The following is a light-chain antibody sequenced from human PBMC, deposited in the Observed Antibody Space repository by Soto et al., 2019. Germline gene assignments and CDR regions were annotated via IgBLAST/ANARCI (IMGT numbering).Light chain of an antibody. CDR1: SSDVGDYYY. V-gene: IGLV2-14*01. CDR2: GVT. CDR3: SSYTSSSTLI. J-gene: IGLJ2*01. Sequence: QSALTQPASVSGAPGQTITISCSGTSSDVGDYYYVSWYQQHPGKAPKLLIYGVTDRPSGVSHRFSGSRSANTASLTIPGPEAEDEADYYCSSYTSSSTLIFGRGTKLTVL.